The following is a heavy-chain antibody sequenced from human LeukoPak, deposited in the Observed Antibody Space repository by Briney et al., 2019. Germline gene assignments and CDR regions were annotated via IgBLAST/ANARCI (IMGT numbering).Heavy chain of an antibody. V-gene: IGHV3-30*02. Sequence: GGSLRLSCAASGFTISSYAMHWVRQAPGKRLEWVAFIRYDGTNKYYTDSVKGRFTISRDNSKNTLYLQMNSLRAEDTAAYYCARGAVDTAMVPFPFDYWGQGTLVTVSS. J-gene: IGHJ4*02. CDR3: ARGAVDTAMVPFPFDY. CDR1: GFTISSYA. D-gene: IGHD5-18*01. CDR2: IRYDGTNK.